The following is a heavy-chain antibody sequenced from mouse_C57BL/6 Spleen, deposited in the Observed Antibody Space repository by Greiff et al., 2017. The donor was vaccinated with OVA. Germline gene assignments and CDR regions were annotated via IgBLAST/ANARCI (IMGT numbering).Heavy chain of an antibody. CDR1: GFTFSSYA. CDR3: AREGTTAYFDY. J-gene: IGHJ2*01. CDR2: ISAGGSYT. Sequence: EVQGVESGGGLVKPGGSLKLSCAASGFTFSSYAMSWVRQTPGKRLEWVATISAGGSYTYYPDNVKGRFTISRDNAKNNLYLQMSHLKSEDTAMYYCAREGTTAYFDYWGQGTTLTVSS. D-gene: IGHD1-2*01. V-gene: IGHV5-4*01.